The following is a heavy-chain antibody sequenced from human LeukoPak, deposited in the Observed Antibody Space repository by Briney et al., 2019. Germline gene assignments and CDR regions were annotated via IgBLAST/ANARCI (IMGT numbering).Heavy chain of an antibody. V-gene: IGHV5-51*01. CDR3: ARRPSSSSWNDAFDI. J-gene: IGHJ3*02. CDR1: GYSFTSYW. D-gene: IGHD6-13*01. Sequence: GESLKISCKGSGYSFTSYWIGWVRQMPGKGLEWMGIIYPGDSDTRYSPSSQGQVTISADKSISTAYLQRSSLKASDTAMYYCARRPSSSSWNDAFDIWGQGTMVTVSS. CDR2: IYPGDSDT.